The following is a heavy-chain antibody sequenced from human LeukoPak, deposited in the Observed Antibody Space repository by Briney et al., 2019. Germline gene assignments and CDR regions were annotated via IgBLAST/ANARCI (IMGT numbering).Heavy chain of an antibody. CDR2: IRSKAFGGAT. V-gene: IGHV3-49*04. CDR1: GYTFGNYA. D-gene: IGHD3-16*01. CDR3: TRDGGTLDY. Sequence: GGSLRLSCTGSGYTFGNYAMSWVRQSPGKGLEWVSLIRSKAFGGATEYAASVKGRFTISRDDSKSIAYLQMNSLKTEDTAMYYCTRDGGTLDYWGQGTLVTVSS. J-gene: IGHJ4*02.